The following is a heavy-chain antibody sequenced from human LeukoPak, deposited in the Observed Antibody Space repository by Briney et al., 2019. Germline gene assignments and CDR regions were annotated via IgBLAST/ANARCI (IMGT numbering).Heavy chain of an antibody. Sequence: GGSLRLSCGASGFTFSSYWMHWVRQAPGKGLEWVSAISGSGGSTYYADSVKGRFTISRDNSKNTLYLQMNSLRAEDTAVYYCAKDREQQLWAGYWGQGTLVTVSS. CDR3: AKDREQQLWAGY. V-gene: IGHV3-23*01. J-gene: IGHJ4*02. CDR1: GFTFSSYW. CDR2: ISGSGGST. D-gene: IGHD6-13*01.